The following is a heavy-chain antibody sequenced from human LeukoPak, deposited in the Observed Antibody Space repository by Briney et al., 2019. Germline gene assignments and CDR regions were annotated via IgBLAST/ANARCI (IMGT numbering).Heavy chain of an antibody. V-gene: IGHV3-21*01. D-gene: IGHD2-2*01. CDR3: ARDPHCSSTSCFFDY. CDR2: ISSSSSYI. CDR1: GFTFSSYS. J-gene: IGHJ4*02. Sequence: GGSLRLSCAASGFTFSSYSMNWVRQAPGKGLEWVSSISSSSSYIYYADSVKGRFTISRDNAKNSLYLQMNSLRAEDTAVYYCARDPHCSSTSCFFDYWGQGTQVTVSS.